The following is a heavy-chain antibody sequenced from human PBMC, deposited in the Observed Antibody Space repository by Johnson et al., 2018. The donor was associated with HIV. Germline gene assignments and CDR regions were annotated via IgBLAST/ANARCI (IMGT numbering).Heavy chain of an antibody. CDR3: AKASDSSGYYDDAFDIWGFGERVDAFDI. V-gene: IGHV3-9*01. J-gene: IGHJ3*02. CDR2: ISWNRGSI. CDR1: GFTFDDYG. Sequence: VLLVESGGGLVKPGGSLRLSCAASGFTFDDYGMSWVRQAPGKGLEWVAGISWNRGSIGSAASVKGRFTIFRDNAKNFQYLQMNSMRAEDTALYYCAKASDSSGYYDDAFDIWGFGERVDAFDIWGQGTMVTVSS. D-gene: IGHD3-22*01.